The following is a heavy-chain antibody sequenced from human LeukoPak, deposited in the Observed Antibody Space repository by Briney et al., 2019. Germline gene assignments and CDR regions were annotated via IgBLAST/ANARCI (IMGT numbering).Heavy chain of an antibody. CDR2: IYYSGST. Sequence: SETLSLTCTASGGSISSYYWSWIRQPPGKGLEWIGYIYYSGSTNYNPSLKSRVTISVDTSKNQFSLKLSSVTAADTAVYYCARHVRLTGLDYWGQGTLVTVSS. CDR1: GGSISSYY. CDR3: ARHVRLTGLDY. J-gene: IGHJ4*02. D-gene: IGHD6-19*01. V-gene: IGHV4-59*08.